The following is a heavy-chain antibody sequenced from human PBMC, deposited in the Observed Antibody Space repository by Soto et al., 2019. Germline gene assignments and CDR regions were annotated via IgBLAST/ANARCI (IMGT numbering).Heavy chain of an antibody. CDR1: GGSISSSSYY. Sequence: SETLSLTCTVSGGSISSSSYYWGWIRQPPGKGLEWIGSIYYSGSTYHNPPLKSRVTISKDTSKNQFSLKLSSVAAADTAVYYCARSSITPRLFMYPFDYWGQGSLVTVSS. D-gene: IGHD6-6*01. CDR3: ARSSITPRLFMYPFDY. V-gene: IGHV4-39*01. J-gene: IGHJ4*02. CDR2: IYYSGST.